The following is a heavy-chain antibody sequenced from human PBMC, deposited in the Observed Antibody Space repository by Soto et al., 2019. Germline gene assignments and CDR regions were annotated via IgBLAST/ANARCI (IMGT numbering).Heavy chain of an antibody. Sequence: QVQLVESGGGVVQPGESLQVACAASGFTVATTGMHWVRQAPGKGLEWVAMISHSGTSKVYIDSVQGRFTISRDNARNNLYLQMSSLRPEDTAIYYCAKDWGSSGWFNWFNTWCQGVLVTVSS. V-gene: IGHV3-30*18. D-gene: IGHD6-19*01. CDR1: GFTVATTG. CDR3: AKDWGSSGWFNWFNT. CDR2: ISHSGTSK. J-gene: IGHJ5*02.